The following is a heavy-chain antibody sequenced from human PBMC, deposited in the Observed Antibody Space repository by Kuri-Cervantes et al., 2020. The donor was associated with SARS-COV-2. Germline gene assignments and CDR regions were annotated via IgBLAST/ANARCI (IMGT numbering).Heavy chain of an antibody. V-gene: IGHV3-53*01. D-gene: IGHD4-11*01. CDR2: IYSGGST. Sequence: GESLKISCAASGFTFSSYAMSWVRQAPGKGLEWVSVIYSGGSTYYADSVKGRFTISRDNSKNTLYLQMNSLRAEDTAVYYCAREGNYGYYYYGMDVWGQGTTVTVSS. CDR1: GFTFSSYA. J-gene: IGHJ6*02. CDR3: AREGNYGYYYYGMDV.